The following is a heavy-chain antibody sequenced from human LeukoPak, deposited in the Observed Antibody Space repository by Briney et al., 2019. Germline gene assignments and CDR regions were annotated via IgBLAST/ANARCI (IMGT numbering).Heavy chain of an antibody. CDR1: GYTFTSYG. V-gene: IGHV1-18*01. D-gene: IGHD1-26*01. CDR2: ISAYNGST. J-gene: IGHJ4*02. Sequence: GASVKVSCKASGYTFTSYGISWVRQAPGQGLEWMGWISAYNGSTNYAQKLQGRVTMTTDTSTSTAYMELRSLRSDDTAVYYCARSSGSYLQTLLDYWGQGTLVTVSS. CDR3: ARSSGSYLQTLLDY.